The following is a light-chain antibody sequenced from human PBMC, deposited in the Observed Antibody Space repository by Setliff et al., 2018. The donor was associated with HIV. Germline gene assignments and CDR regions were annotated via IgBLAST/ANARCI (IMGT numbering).Light chain of an antibody. J-gene: IGLJ3*02. V-gene: IGLV2-11*01. CDR2: DVS. CDR1: SSDVGGYNY. CDR3: CSYAGSYTLV. Sequence: QSVLTQPRSVSGSPGQSVTISCTGTSSDVGGYNYVSWYQHHPGKAPKLMIYDVSKWPSGVPDRFSGSKSGNTASLTISGLQAEDEADYYCCSYAGSYTLVFGGGTKVIVL.